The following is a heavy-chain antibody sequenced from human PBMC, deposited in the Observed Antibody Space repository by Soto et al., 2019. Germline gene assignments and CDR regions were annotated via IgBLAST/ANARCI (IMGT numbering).Heavy chain of an antibody. CDR3: ARVGLGLFGMDV. D-gene: IGHD3-16*01. CDR1: GFTFSSYS. V-gene: IGHV3-48*02. J-gene: IGHJ6*02. Sequence: EVQLVESGGGLVQPGGSLRVSCAASGFTFSSYSINWVRQAPGKGLEWVSYISGSSTIYYAESVKGRFTISRDNAKNSLYLQMNSLRDEDTAVYYCARVGLGLFGMDVWGQGTTVTVSS. CDR2: ISGSSTI.